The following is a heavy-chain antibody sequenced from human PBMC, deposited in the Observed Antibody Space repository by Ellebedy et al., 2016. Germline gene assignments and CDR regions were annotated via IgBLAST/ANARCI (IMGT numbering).Heavy chain of an antibody. CDR2: ISAGGETT. CDR1: GFTFRNFF. J-gene: IGHJ5*02. D-gene: IGHD4-17*01. V-gene: IGHV3-23*01. CDR3: RPGHYANL. Sequence: GESLKISXVASGFTFRNFFMSRVRRAPGKGLEWVATISAGGETTYFADSMRGRFTVSRDNSRSTLYLHMNSLRVDDTAVYYCRPGHYANLWGHGTLVTVSS.